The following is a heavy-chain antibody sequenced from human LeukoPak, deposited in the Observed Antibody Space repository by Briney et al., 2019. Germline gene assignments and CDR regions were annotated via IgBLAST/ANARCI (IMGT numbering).Heavy chain of an antibody. D-gene: IGHD5-24*01. V-gene: IGHV3-30*02. CDR2: IRSDGSSK. CDR3: ASSFKKRWLQLGAFDY. Sequence: GGSLRLSCAASGFTFSSFGLHWVRQAPGKGLEWVALIRSDGSSKNYADSVKGRFTISRDNSKNTLYLQMNSLRAEDTAVYYCASSFKKRWLQLGAFDYWGQGTLVTVSS. J-gene: IGHJ4*02. CDR1: GFTFSSFG.